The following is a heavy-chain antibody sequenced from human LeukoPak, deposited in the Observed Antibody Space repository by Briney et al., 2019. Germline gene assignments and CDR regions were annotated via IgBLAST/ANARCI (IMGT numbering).Heavy chain of an antibody. V-gene: IGHV3-15*01. J-gene: IGHJ4*02. CDR1: GFTFSSYA. Sequence: GGSLRLSCAASGFTFSSYAMHWVRQAPGKGLEWVGRIKCKTDSGTTEYAAPVKGRFTISRDDSTNTLYLQMNSLRAEDTAVYYCAKGRRWELPTQYIDYWGQGTLVTVSS. D-gene: IGHD1-26*01. CDR2: IKCKTDSGTT. CDR3: AKGRRWELPTQYIDY.